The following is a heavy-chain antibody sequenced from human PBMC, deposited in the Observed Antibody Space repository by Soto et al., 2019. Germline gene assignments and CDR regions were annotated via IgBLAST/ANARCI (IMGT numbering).Heavy chain of an antibody. CDR1: GGSISSGGYS. CDR3: AREPSTYKWTYGNFEY. D-gene: IGHD1-7*01. CDR2: IYHSGST. J-gene: IGHJ4*02. Sequence: SETLSLTCAVSGGSISSGGYSWSWIRQPPGKGLEWIGYIYHSGSTYYNPSLKIRVSISVDRAKNHFSLQLRSVTAADTAVYYCAREPSTYKWTYGNFEYWGQGPLVTVSS. V-gene: IGHV4-30-2*01.